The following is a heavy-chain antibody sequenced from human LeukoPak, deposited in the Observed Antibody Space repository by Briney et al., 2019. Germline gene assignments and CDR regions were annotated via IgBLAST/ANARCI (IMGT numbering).Heavy chain of an antibody. CDR1: GFTFSRNS. V-gene: IGHV3-7*03. D-gene: IGHD3-22*01. Sequence: GGSLRLSCAVSGFTFSRNSMNWVRQAPGKGLEWVANIKQDGSEKYYVDSVKGRFTISRDNAKNSLYLQMNSLRAEDTAVYYCANLYDSSGSPDYWGQGTLVTVSS. CDR3: ANLYDSSGSPDY. CDR2: IKQDGSEK. J-gene: IGHJ4*02.